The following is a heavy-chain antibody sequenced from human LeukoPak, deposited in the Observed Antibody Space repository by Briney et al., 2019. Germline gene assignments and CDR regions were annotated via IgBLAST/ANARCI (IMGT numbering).Heavy chain of an antibody. CDR3: ARVDIVVVPAARPDLFDY. CDR1: GYTFTSYG. V-gene: IGHV1-18*01. CDR2: ISAYNGNT. Sequence: ASVKVSCKASGYTFTSYGISWVRQAPGQGVEGMGWISAYNGNTNYAQKLQGRVTMTTDTSTSTAYMELRSLRSDDTAVYYCARVDIVVVPAARPDLFDYWGQGTLVTVSS. D-gene: IGHD2-2*03. J-gene: IGHJ4*02.